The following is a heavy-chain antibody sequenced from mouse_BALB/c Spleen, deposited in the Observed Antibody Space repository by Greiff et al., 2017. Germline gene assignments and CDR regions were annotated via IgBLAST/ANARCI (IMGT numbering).Heavy chain of an antibody. CDR2: INPSSGYT. D-gene: IGHD1-1*01. Sequence: QVQLQQPGAELVKPGASVKLSCKASGYTFTSYWMHWVKQRPGQGLEWIGYINPSSGYTNYNQKFKDKATLTADKSSSTAYMQLSSLTSEDSAVYYCARGGDGSSYVGAMDYWGQGTSVTVSS. CDR3: ARGGDGSSYVGAMDY. CDR1: GYTFTSYW. V-gene: IGHV1S26*01. J-gene: IGHJ4*01.